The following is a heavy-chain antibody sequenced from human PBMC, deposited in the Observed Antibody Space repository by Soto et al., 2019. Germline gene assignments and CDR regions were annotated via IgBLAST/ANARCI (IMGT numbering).Heavy chain of an antibody. Sequence: QVQLVQSGAEVKKPGSSVKVSCKASGGTFSSYAISWVRQAPGQGLEWMGGIIPIVGTANHAQKFQGRVTITADESTNKAYRQWRRLSFEGTAEHYCSRQASTMVWGVIHATTYGMDVWGQGTTVTVSP. D-gene: IGHD3-10*01. CDR1: GGTFSSYA. V-gene: IGHV1-69*12. J-gene: IGHJ6*01. CDR3: SRQASTMVWGVIHATTYGMDV. CDR2: IIPIVGTA.